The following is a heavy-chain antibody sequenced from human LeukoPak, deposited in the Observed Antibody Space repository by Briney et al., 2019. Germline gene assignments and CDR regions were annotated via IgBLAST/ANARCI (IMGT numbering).Heavy chain of an antibody. CDR2: ISGSGGST. CDR1: GFTFSSYA. Sequence: PGGSLRLSCAASGFTFSSYAMSWVRQAPGKGLEWVSVISGSGGSTYYADSVKGRFTISRDNSKNTLYLQMNSLGAGDTAVYYCAKDHGYSYGYEDYWGQGTLVTVSS. CDR3: AKDHGYSYGYEDY. V-gene: IGHV3-23*01. D-gene: IGHD5-18*01. J-gene: IGHJ4*02.